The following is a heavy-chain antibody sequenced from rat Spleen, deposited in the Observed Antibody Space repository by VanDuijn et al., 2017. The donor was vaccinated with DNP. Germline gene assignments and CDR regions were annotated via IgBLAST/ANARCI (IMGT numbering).Heavy chain of an antibody. V-gene: IGHV5-7*01. CDR2: IIYDGSGT. D-gene: IGHD4-3*01. Sequence: EVQLVESGGGLVQPGRSLKLSCAASGFTFSDYNMAWVRQAPKKGLEWVATIIYDGSGTYYGDSVKGRFTISRDNAKSNRYLQMDSLRSEDTATNYCATHPHNSGYWYFDFWGPGTMVTVSS. J-gene: IGHJ1*01. CDR3: ATHPHNSGYWYFDF. CDR1: GFTFSDYN.